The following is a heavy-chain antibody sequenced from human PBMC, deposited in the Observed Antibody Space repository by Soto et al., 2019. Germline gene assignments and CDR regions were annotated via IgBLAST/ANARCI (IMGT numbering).Heavy chain of an antibody. CDR1: GGSISSSSYY. Sequence: QLQLQESGPGLVKPSETLSLTCTVPGGSISSSSYYWGWIRQPPGKGLEWIGSIYYSGSTYYNPSLKSRVTISVDTSKNQFSLKLSSVTAADTAVYYCATQPSYSSSWEVLYYYGMDVWGQGTTVTVSS. V-gene: IGHV4-39*01. CDR2: IYYSGST. J-gene: IGHJ6*02. D-gene: IGHD6-13*01. CDR3: ATQPSYSSSWEVLYYYGMDV.